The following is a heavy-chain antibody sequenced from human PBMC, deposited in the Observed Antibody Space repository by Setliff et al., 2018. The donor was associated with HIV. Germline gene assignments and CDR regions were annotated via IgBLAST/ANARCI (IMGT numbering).Heavy chain of an antibody. CDR3: ARDYYDSSGYIFFPGLPDY. CDR2: INPKSGGT. J-gene: IGHJ4*02. Sequence: ASVKVSCKASGYSFTDYYIHWVRQAPGQRLEWMGWINPKSGGTTYAQKFQGRVTMTRDTSISTAYMEVSRLRSDDTAVYYCARDYYDSSGYIFFPGLPDYWGQGTLVTVSS. V-gene: IGHV1-2*02. CDR1: GYSFTDYY. D-gene: IGHD3-22*01.